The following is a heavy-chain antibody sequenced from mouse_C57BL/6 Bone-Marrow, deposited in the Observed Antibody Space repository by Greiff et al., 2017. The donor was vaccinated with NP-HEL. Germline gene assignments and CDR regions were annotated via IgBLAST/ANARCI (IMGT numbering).Heavy chain of an antibody. CDR2: FYPGSGSI. CDR3: ARHEERGYSNPNYYAMDD. D-gene: IGHD2-5*01. J-gene: IGHJ4*01. Sequence: QVQLKQSGAELVKPGASVKLSCKASGYTFTEYTIHWVKQRSGQGLEWIGWFYPGSGSIKYNEKFKDKATLTADKSSSTVYMERSRLTSEDSAVYFCARHEERGYSNPNYYAMDDWGQGTSVTVSS. CDR1: GYTFTEYT. V-gene: IGHV1-62-2*01.